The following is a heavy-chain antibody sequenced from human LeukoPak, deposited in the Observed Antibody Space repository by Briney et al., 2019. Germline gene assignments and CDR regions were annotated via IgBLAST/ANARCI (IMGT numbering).Heavy chain of an antibody. D-gene: IGHD3-3*01. V-gene: IGHV3-23*01. CDR1: GFTFSSYA. J-gene: IGHJ4*02. Sequence: GGSLRLSCAASGFTFSSYAMSWVRQAPGKGLEWVSAISGSGGSTHYADSVKGRFTISRDNSKNTLYLQMNSLRAEDTAVYYCAKGQHYDFWSGYYYLDYWGQGTLVTVSS. CDR3: AKGQHYDFWSGYYYLDY. CDR2: ISGSGGST.